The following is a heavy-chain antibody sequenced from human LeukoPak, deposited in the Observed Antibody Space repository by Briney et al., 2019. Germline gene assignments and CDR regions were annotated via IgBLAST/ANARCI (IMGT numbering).Heavy chain of an antibody. D-gene: IGHD3-22*01. V-gene: IGHV3-21*01. CDR1: GFTFSDYS. J-gene: IGHJ5*02. CDR3: ARDCCSLYYDSSGYPYNWFDP. CDR2: ISSISSSI. Sequence: PGGSLRLSCAASGFTFSDYSMNWVRQAPGKGLEWVSSISSISSSIYYADSVKGRFTISRDNAKNSLYLQMNSLRAEDTAVYYCARDCCSLYYDSSGYPYNWFDPWGQGTLVTVSS.